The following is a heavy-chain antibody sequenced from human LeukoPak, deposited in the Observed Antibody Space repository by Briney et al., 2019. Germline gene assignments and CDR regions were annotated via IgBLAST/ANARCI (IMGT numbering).Heavy chain of an antibody. V-gene: IGHV4-59*12. CDR3: ARGGSYYDSSGYCFDY. Sequence: PSETLSLTCTVSGGSISSYYWSWIRQPPGKGLEWIGYIYYSGSTYYNPSLKSRVTISVDTSKNQFSLKLSSVTAADTAVYYCARGGSYYDSSGYCFDYWGQGTLVTVSS. J-gene: IGHJ4*02. CDR2: IYYSGST. CDR1: GGSISSYY. D-gene: IGHD3-22*01.